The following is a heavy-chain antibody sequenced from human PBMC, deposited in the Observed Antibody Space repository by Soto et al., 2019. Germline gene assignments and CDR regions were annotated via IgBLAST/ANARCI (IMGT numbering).Heavy chain of an antibody. Sequence: QVQLVESGGGLVKPGGSLRLSCAASGFTFSDYYMAWIRQAPGKGLEYVSYISRAGDSMYYADSVKGRFTISRDNAKNSLSLEMNSLRAEDTDVYYCARPNGESIHYYHGMDVWGQGTTVTVSS. CDR2: ISRAGDSM. CDR3: ARPNGESIHYYHGMDV. J-gene: IGHJ6*02. CDR1: GFTFSDYY. V-gene: IGHV3-11*01. D-gene: IGHD3-10*01.